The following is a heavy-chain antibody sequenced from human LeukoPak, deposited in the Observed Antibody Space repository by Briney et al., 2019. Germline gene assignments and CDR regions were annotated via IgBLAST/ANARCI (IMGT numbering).Heavy chain of an antibody. CDR2: ISGSGGNT. V-gene: IGHV3-23*01. Sequence: GGSLRLSCAASKVTFSDYAMNWVRQAPGKGLEWVSDISGSGGNTYYADSVKGRFTISRDNSKNTLYLQMNSLRAEDTALYYCAKGTGINHYHWIDPWGQGTQVTVSS. J-gene: IGHJ5*02. CDR3: AKGTGINHYHWIDP. CDR1: KVTFSDYA. D-gene: IGHD3/OR15-3a*01.